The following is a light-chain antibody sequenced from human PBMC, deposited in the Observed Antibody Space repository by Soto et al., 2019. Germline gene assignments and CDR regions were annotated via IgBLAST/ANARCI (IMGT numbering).Light chain of an antibody. CDR2: EVS. J-gene: IGLJ2*01. CDR3: SSYAGSNNVVV. V-gene: IGLV2-8*01. Sequence: QSVLTQPASVSGSPGLSITISCSGTSNDVGGYDYVSWYRQHPDRAPRLLIYEVSRRPSGVPDRFSGSKSGNTASLTVSGLQAEDEADYYCSSYAGSNNVVVFGGGTKLTVL. CDR1: SNDVGGYDY.